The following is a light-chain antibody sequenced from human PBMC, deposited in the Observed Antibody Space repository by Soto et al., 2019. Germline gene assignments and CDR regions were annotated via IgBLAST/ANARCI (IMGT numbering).Light chain of an antibody. J-gene: IGLJ2*01. Sequence: QSVLTQPPSVSGAPGQRVTISCTGSSSNIGAGYDVHWYQQLPGTAPKLLIYGNSNRPSGVPDRFSGSKSGTSASLAITGLQAEDEADYYCQSYDSSLSVHVVFGGGNKVTVL. CDR2: GNS. CDR3: QSYDSSLSVHVV. V-gene: IGLV1-40*01. CDR1: SSNIGAGYD.